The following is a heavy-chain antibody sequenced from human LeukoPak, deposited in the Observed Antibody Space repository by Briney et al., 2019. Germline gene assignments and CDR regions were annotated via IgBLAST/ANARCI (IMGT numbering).Heavy chain of an antibody. CDR3: ARGADLDILTGYYYYYGMDV. CDR2: INHSGST. CDR1: GGSFSGYY. J-gene: IGHJ6*02. D-gene: IGHD3-9*01. V-gene: IGHV4-34*01. Sequence: SETLSLTCAVYGGSFSGYYWSWIRQPPGKGLEWIGEINHSGSTNYNPSLKSRVTISVDTSKNQFSLKLSSVTAADTAVYYCARGADLDILTGYYYYYGMDVWGQGTTVTVSS.